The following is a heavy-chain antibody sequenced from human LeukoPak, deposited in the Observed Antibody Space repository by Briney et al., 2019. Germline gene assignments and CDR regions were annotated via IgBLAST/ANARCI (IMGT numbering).Heavy chain of an antibody. D-gene: IGHD3-10*01. V-gene: IGHV1-69*06. J-gene: IGHJ6*03. Sequence: ASVKVSCKASGGTFSSYAISWVRQAPGQGLEWMGGTIPIFGTANYAQKFQGRVTITADKSTSTAYMELSSLRSEDTAVYYCASKGRIREVRGVIPSPKGYYYYYMDVWGKGTTVTVSS. CDR2: TIPIFGTA. CDR3: ASKGRIREVRGVIPSPKGYYYYYMDV. CDR1: GGTFSSYA.